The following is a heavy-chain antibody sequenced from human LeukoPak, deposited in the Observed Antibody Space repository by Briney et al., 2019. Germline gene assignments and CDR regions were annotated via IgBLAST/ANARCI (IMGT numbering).Heavy chain of an antibody. D-gene: IGHD3-10*01. J-gene: IGHJ4*02. CDR3: AREDYGSGSFDY. V-gene: IGHV3-20*01. Sequence: SGGSLRLSCAASGFTFSSYSMNWVRQAPGKGLEWVSGINWNGGSTGYADSVKGRFTISRDNAKNSLYLQMNSLRAEDTALYHCAREDYGSGSFDYWGQGTLVTVSS. CDR2: INWNGGST. CDR1: GFTFSSYS.